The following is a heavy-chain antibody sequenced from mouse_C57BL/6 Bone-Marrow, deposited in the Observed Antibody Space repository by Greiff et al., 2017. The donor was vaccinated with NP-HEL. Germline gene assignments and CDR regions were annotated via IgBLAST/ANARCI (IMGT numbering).Heavy chain of an antibody. D-gene: IGHD1-1*01. J-gene: IGHJ4*01. CDR1: GFTFSSYG. CDR3: ARRYGSSYDAMDY. Sequence: EVMLVESGGDLVKPGGSLKLSCAASGFTFSSYGMSWVRQTPDKRLEWVATISSGGSYTYYPDSVKGRFTISRDNAKNTLYLQMSSLKSEDTAMYYCARRYGSSYDAMDYWGQGTSVTVSS. V-gene: IGHV5-6*02. CDR2: ISSGGSYT.